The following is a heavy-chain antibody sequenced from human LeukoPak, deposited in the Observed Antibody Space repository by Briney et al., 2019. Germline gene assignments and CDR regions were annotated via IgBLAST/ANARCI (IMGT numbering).Heavy chain of an antibody. CDR1: GYTFTVYY. V-gene: IGHV1-2*02. CDR2: INPNSGGT. Sequence: ASVNVSCMASGYTFTVYYMHWVRQAPGQGLEGMGWINPNSGGTNYAQKFQGRVTITRDTSISTAYMELSRLRSDDTAVYYCARTSGSYYEIDYWGQGTLVTVSS. D-gene: IGHD1-26*01. CDR3: ARTSGSYYEIDY. J-gene: IGHJ4*02.